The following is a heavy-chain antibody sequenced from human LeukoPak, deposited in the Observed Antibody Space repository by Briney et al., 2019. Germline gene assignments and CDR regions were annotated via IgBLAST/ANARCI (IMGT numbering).Heavy chain of an antibody. J-gene: IGHJ5*02. V-gene: IGHV1-46*01. CDR3: ARDNSVRGEAWWFNP. D-gene: IGHD2-21*01. Sequence: ASVKVSCKAFGYTFTSNYMHWVRQAPGQGPEWMGVISPSGGSTTYAQKFQGRVTLTRDMSTSTDYLELSSLRSEDTAVYYCARDNSVRGEAWWFNPWGQGTLVTVSS. CDR1: GYTFTSNY. CDR2: ISPSGGST.